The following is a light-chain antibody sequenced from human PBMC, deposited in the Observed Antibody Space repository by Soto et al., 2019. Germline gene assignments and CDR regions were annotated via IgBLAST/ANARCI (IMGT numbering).Light chain of an antibody. CDR1: QSISSW. J-gene: IGKJ3*01. Sequence: DIQMTQSPSTLSASVGDRVTITCRASQSISSWLAWYQQKPGKAPKLLIYKASSLESGVPSRFSRSRSGTEFTLTITSLQPDDFATYYCQQYNSYVTFGPGTKVDIK. CDR2: KAS. V-gene: IGKV1-5*03. CDR3: QQYNSYVT.